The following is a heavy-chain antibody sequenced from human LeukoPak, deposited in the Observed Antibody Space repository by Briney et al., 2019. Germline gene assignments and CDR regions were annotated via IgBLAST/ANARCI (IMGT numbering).Heavy chain of an antibody. D-gene: IGHD1-20*01. J-gene: IGHJ4*03. CDR1: GFTFSDYY. V-gene: IGHV3-11*01. CDR3: ARRRYTWTAIDY. Sequence: GGSLRLSCAASGFTFSDYYMSWIRQAPGKGLEWVSYISSSGSTLYYADSVKGRITISRDNAKNSLYLQMNSLRAEDTAVYYCARRRYTWTAIDYWAKGPLVPSPQ. CDR2: ISSSGSTL.